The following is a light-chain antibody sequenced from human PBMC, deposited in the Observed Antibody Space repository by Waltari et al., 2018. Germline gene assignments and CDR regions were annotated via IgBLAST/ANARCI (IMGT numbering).Light chain of an antibody. CDR1: SLRKFY. CDR2: GEN. V-gene: IGLV3-19*01. Sequence: SSELTQDPAVSVALGQTVRITCQGDSLRKFYASWYQQKPGQAPVLVNHGENKRPSGIPDRFSGSSSGNTASLTITGAQAEDEADYYCNSRDSSGSQRVFGGGTKLTVL. J-gene: IGLJ3*02. CDR3: NSRDSSGSQRV.